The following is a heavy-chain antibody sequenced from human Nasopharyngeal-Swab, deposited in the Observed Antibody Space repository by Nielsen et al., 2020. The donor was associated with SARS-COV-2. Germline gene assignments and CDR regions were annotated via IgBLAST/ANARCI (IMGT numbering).Heavy chain of an antibody. V-gene: IGHV4-59*01. CDR2: IDYSGST. D-gene: IGHD5-18*01. Sequence: SETLSLTCTVSGGSISSYYWSWIRQPPGKGLEWIGYIDYSGSTNYNPSLKSRVTISVDTSKNQFSLKLSSVTAADTAVYYCARSPTWIQLWYYFDYWGQGTLVTVSS. CDR1: GGSISSYY. CDR3: ARSPTWIQLWYYFDY. J-gene: IGHJ4*02.